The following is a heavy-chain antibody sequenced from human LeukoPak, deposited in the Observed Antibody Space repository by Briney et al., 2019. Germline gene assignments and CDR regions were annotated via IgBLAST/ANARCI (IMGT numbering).Heavy chain of an antibody. J-gene: IGHJ4*02. Sequence: ASVKVSCKASGYTFTSYGISWVRQAPGQGLEWMGWISAYNGNTNYAQKFQGRVTITADKSTSTAYMELSSLRSEDTAVYYCASPSVGDYLYVFDYWGKGTLVTVSS. CDR2: ISAYNGNT. CDR3: ASPSVGDYLYVFDY. D-gene: IGHD4-17*01. V-gene: IGHV1-18*01. CDR1: GYTFTSYG.